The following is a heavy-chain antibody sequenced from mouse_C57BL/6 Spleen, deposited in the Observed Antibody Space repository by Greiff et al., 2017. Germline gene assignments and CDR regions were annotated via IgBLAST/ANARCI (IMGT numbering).Heavy chain of an antibody. J-gene: IGHJ2*01. CDR2: IYPGDGDT. CDR3: ARVEGRSNYVGYFDD. V-gene: IGHV1-82*01. CDR1: GYAFSSSW. D-gene: IGHD2-5*01. Sequence: QVQLQQSGPELVKPGASVKISCKASGYAFSSSWMNWVKQRPGKGLEWIGRIYPGDGDTNYNGKFKGKATLTADKSSSTAYMQLSSLASEDSAVYLCARVEGRSNYVGYFDDWGQGTTLTVAS.